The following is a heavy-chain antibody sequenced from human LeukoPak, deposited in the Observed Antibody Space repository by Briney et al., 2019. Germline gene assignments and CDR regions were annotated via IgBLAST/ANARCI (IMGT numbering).Heavy chain of an antibody. CDR2: INEDGSAQ. CDR3: ATRESSMARSH. CDR1: GFIFSDYW. D-gene: IGHD3-10*01. V-gene: IGHV3-7*01. Sequence: GGSLRLSCAASGFIFSDYWMNWVRQVPGRGLEWVANINEDGSAQDYVDSVRGRFSISRDNAKNSLYLQMNSLRVEDTAIYYCATRESSMARSHWGQGTLVTVSS. J-gene: IGHJ4*02.